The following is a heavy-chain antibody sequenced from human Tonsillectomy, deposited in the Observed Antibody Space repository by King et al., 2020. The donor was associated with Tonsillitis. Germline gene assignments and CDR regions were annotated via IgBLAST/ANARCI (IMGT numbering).Heavy chain of an antibody. V-gene: IGHV4-34*01. D-gene: IGHD3-22*01. CDR3: ASISEGHDHGSCAHYASNGVDP. CDR2: TNHTGST. CDR1: GGSFSDYY. J-gene: IGHJ5*02. Sequence: VQLQQWGAGLLKPSETLSLTCAVSGGSFSDYYWSWIRQPPGKGLEWIGETNHTGSTNYNPYLKSRVTISVDTSRNKFSLKLSSVTAADTAVYYCASISEGHDHGSCAHYASNGVDPWGQGTLVTVSS.